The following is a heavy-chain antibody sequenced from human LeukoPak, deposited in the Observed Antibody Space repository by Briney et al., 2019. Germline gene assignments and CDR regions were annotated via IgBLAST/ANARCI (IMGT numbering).Heavy chain of an antibody. CDR3: ARCGYGYYYYGMDV. J-gene: IGHJ6*02. CDR1: GFTFSSYS. D-gene: IGHD5-18*01. CDR2: IKQDGSEK. V-gene: IGHV3-7*01. Sequence: GGSLRLSCAASGFTFSSYSMNWVRQAPGKGLEWVANIKQDGSEKYYVDSVKGRFTISRDNAKNSLYLQMNSLRAEDTAVYYCARCGYGYYYYGMDVWGQGTTVTVSS.